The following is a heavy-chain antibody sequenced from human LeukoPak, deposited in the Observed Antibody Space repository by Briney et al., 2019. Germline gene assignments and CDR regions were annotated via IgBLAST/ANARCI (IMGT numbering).Heavy chain of an antibody. V-gene: IGHV2-5*02. CDR1: GFSLTSGEG. CDR3: VSLVRAAILFDT. J-gene: IGHJ5*02. CDR2: IYWDDDK. D-gene: IGHD3-16*02. Sequence: SGPTLVNPTQTLTLTCTFSGFSLTSGEGVGWIRQPPGKALEWLTLIYWDDDKRYSPSLQTRLTITKATSKNQVVLTMTNMDPVDTATYFCVSLVRAAILFDTWGQGILVTVSS.